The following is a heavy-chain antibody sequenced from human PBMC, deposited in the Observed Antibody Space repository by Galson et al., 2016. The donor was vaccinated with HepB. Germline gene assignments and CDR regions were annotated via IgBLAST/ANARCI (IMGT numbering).Heavy chain of an antibody. D-gene: IGHD3-16*02. CDR2: ISYHGANM. CDR1: GFAFSTYA. CDR3: ARGYTSLDS. Sequence: SLRLSCAASGFAFSTYAMHWVRQAPEKGLEWVALISYHGANMHYAEFLKGRFTISRDNSRDTLYLQMDSLRAEDTAVYYCARGYTSLDSWGLGTLVTVSS. J-gene: IGHJ4*02. V-gene: IGHV3-30*04.